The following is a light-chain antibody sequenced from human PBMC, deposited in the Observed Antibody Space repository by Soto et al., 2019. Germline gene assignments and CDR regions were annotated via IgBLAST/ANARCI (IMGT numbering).Light chain of an antibody. CDR1: SSDVGGSNY. J-gene: IGLJ1*01. CDR3: CSRTSSSTYV. CDR2: EVS. Sequence: QSALTQPASVSGSPGQSITISCTGTSSDVGGSNYVSWYQHHPGKAPKLMISEVSNRPSGVSNRFSGSKSGNTASPTISGLQAEDEADYYCCSRTSSSTYVFGTGTKLTVL. V-gene: IGLV2-14*01.